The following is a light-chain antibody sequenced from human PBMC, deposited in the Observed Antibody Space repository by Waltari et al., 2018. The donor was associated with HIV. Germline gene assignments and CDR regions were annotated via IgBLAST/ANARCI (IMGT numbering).Light chain of an antibody. CDR1: SGSVYSSHY. CDR2: STN. V-gene: IGLV8-61*01. Sequence: QTVVTQEPSLSVSPKGTVTLTCGLSSGSVYSSHYPSWYQQTPAQAPRPLIYSTNSRSSGVPDRFSGSILGNKAALTITGAQADDECDYHCVLYMGSGVWVFGGGTRLTVL. CDR3: VLYMGSGVWV. J-gene: IGLJ3*02.